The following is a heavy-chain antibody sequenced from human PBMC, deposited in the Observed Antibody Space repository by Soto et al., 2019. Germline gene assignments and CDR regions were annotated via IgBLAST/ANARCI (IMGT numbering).Heavy chain of an antibody. J-gene: IGHJ6*02. D-gene: IGHD3-16*02. CDR1: GFTFSSYA. Sequence: GGSLRLSCAASGFTFSSYAMSWVRQAPGKGLEWVSAISGSGGSTYYADSVKGRFTISRDNSKNTLDLQMNSLRAEETAVYYCANPSDYVWGSYRYLGRGNYYYYGMDVWGQGTTVTVSS. V-gene: IGHV3-23*01. CDR2: ISGSGGST. CDR3: ANPSDYVWGSYRYLGRGNYYYYGMDV.